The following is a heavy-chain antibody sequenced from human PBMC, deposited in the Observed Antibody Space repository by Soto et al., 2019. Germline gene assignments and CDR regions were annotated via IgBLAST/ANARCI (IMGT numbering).Heavy chain of an antibody. J-gene: IGHJ4*02. CDR3: ARRVGGYYDSSGYSLYYYFDF. CDR2: IIPIFGTA. Sequence: QVQLVQSGAEVKKPGSAVKVSCKASGGTFSSYAIRWVRQAPGQGLEWMGGIIPIFGTANYAQKFQGRVTITADDSTSTAYMELSSLGSEDTAVYYCARRVGGYYDSSGYSLYYYFDFCGQGTLVTVAS. D-gene: IGHD3-22*01. V-gene: IGHV1-69*01. CDR1: GGTFSSYA.